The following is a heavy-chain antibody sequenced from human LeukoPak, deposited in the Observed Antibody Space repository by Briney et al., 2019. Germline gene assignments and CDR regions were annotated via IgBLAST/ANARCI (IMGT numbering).Heavy chain of an antibody. CDR2: INPNSGGT. V-gene: IGHV1-2*02. CDR3: ARDWAITMMVGDEAFDI. CDR1: GSTFTGYY. D-gene: IGHD3-22*01. Sequence: ASVKVSCKASGSTFTGYYMHWVRQAPGQGLEWMGWINPNSGGTNYAQKFQGRVTMTRDTSISTAYMELSRLRSDDTAVYYCARDWAITMMVGDEAFDIWGQGTMVTVSS. J-gene: IGHJ3*02.